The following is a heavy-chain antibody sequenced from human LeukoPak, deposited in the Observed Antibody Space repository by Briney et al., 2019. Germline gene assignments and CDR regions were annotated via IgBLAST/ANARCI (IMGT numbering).Heavy chain of an antibody. CDR2: IYSGGST. J-gene: IGHJ3*02. CDR1: GFTVSSNY. CDR3: AREGAYYDSSGYYYGAFDI. D-gene: IGHD3-22*01. V-gene: IGHV3-66*01. Sequence: GGSLRLSCATSGFTVSSNYMSWVRQAPGKGLEWVSVIYSGGSTYYADSVKGRFTISRDNSKNTLYLQMNSLRAEDTAVYYCAREGAYYDSSGYYYGAFDIWGQGTMVTVSS.